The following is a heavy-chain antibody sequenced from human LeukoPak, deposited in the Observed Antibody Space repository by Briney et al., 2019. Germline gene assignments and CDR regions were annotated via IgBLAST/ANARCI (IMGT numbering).Heavy chain of an antibody. CDR2: IYYSGST. Sequence: SETLSLTCTVSGDSISSSSYFWGWIRQPPGKGLEWIGRIYYSGSTYYNPSLKSRVTISVDTSKNQFSLKLSSVTAADTAVYYCARPRYYCSGGSCYSGAFDIWGQGRMVTVSS. V-gene: IGHV4-39*01. CDR1: GDSISSSSYF. J-gene: IGHJ3*02. D-gene: IGHD2-15*01. CDR3: ARPRYYCSGGSCYSGAFDI.